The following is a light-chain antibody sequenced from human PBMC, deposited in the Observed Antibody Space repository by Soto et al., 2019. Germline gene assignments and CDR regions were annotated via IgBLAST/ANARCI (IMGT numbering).Light chain of an antibody. CDR1: TIDVGSYNY. CDR3: CSYAGSYTYV. V-gene: IGLV2-11*01. J-gene: IGLJ1*01. CDR2: DVS. Sequence: QSALTQPRSVSGSPGQSVTISCIGTTIDVGSYNYVSWYQQHPGKAPELMIYDVSNRPSGVPDHFSGSKSGNTASLTISGLQAEDEADYYCCSYAGSYTYVFGTGTKLTVL.